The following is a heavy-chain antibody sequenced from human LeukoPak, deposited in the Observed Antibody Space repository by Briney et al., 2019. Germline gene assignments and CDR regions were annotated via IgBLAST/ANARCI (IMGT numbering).Heavy chain of an antibody. V-gene: IGHV4-34*01. CDR3: VRGQDQAKSRQ. D-gene: IGHD4/OR15-4a*01. J-gene: IGHJ1*01. Sequence: SETLSLTCAVYGGSFSGYYWSGYRQPPGKGLEWIGEIHPSGSTHHNPSLASRVNVSVDTSKNQFSLKVNSVTAADTAVYYCVRGQDQAKSRQWGQGTLATVSS. CDR2: IHPSGST. CDR1: GGSFSGYY.